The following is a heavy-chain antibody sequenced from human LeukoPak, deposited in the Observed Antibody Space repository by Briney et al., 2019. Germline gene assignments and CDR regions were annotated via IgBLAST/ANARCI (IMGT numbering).Heavy chain of an antibody. CDR2: IYHSGST. Sequence: SETLSLTCTVSGGSISSGGYYWSWIRQPPGKGLEWIGYIYHSGSTYYNPSLKSRVTISVDRSKNQFSLKLSSVTAADTAVYYCAKDRRTPSSSWYPGEVYWGQGTLVTVSS. J-gene: IGHJ4*02. D-gene: IGHD6-13*01. CDR1: GGSISSGGYY. V-gene: IGHV4-30-2*01. CDR3: AKDRRTPSSSWYPGEVY.